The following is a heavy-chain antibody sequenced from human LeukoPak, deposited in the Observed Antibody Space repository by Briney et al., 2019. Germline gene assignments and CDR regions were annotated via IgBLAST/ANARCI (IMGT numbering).Heavy chain of an antibody. D-gene: IGHD3-22*01. CDR1: GFTFSSYG. Sequence: PGGSLRLSCAASGFTFSSYGMHWVRQAPGKGLEWVAVIWYDGSNKYYADSVKGRFTISRDNSKNTLYLQMNSLRAEDTAVYYCAREFRYYYDSSGYYLFDYWGQGTLVTVSS. V-gene: IGHV3-33*01. CDR2: IWYDGSNK. J-gene: IGHJ4*02. CDR3: AREFRYYYDSSGYYLFDY.